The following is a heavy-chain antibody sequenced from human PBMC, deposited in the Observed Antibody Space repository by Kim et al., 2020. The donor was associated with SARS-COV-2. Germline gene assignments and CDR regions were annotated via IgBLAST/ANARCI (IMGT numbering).Heavy chain of an antibody. D-gene: IGHD2-15*01. Sequence: TSSPGSVKGLFTISRDNAKNTVYLQMNSLRAEDTAVYYCARGGSLYGMDVWGQGTTVIVSS. J-gene: IGHJ6*02. CDR3: ARGGSLYGMDV. V-gene: IGHV3-74*01. CDR2: T.